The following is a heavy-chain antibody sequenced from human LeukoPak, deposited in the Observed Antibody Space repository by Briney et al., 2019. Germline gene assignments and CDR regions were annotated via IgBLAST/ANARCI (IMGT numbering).Heavy chain of an antibody. CDR3: ARVEDPYCSGGSCAGNWFDP. CDR1: GYTFTGYY. J-gene: IGHJ5*02. V-gene: IGHV1-2*04. Sequence: GASVKVSCKASGYTFTGYYMHWVRQAPGQGLEWMGWINPNSGGTNYAQKFQGWVTMTRDTSISTAYMELRSLRSDDTAVYYCARVEDPYCSGGSCAGNWFDPWGQGTLVTVSS. CDR2: INPNSGGT. D-gene: IGHD2-15*01.